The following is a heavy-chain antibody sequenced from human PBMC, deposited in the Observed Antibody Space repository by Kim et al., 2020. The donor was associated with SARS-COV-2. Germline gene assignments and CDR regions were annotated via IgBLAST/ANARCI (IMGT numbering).Heavy chain of an antibody. Sequence: ASVKVSCKASAYTFTGYDIHWVRQAPGQGLEWVGRINPNNGGTNYAQNFQGRVTVTGDTSISTVYMHLRSLTSDDSAVYYCARDKIHSLSGGENMDVWGQGTTVTVSS. CDR3: ARDKIHSLSGGENMDV. J-gene: IGHJ6*02. CDR2: INPNNGGT. V-gene: IGHV1-2*06. CDR1: AYTFTGYD. D-gene: IGHD3-10*01.